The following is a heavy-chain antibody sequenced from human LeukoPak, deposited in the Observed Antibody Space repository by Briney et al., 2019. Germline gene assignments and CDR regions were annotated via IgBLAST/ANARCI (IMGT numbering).Heavy chain of an antibody. Sequence: GGSLRLSCAASGFSLASYDMNWVRQAPGKGLEWVSSISSSSSYIYYADSVKGRFTISRDNAKNSLYLQMNSLRAEDTAVYYCARDVRPEAAAEGYYYYYYMDVWGKGTTVTVSS. D-gene: IGHD6-13*01. CDR1: GFSLASYD. J-gene: IGHJ6*03. CDR3: ARDVRPEAAAEGYYYYYYMDV. V-gene: IGHV3-21*01. CDR2: ISSSSSYI.